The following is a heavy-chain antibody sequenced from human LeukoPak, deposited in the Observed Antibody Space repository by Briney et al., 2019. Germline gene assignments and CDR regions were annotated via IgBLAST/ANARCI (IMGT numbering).Heavy chain of an antibody. CDR2: INPNSGAT. CDR3: PIVYSGHDLSQLDY. J-gene: IGHJ4*02. CDR1: GYTFTDYY. D-gene: IGHD5-12*01. V-gene: IGHV1-2*02. Sequence: ASVKVSCKASGYTFTDYYVHWVRQAPGQGLEWMGWINPNSGATNYARNFQGRVTMTRVTSISTAYMELSRLRSDDTAVYYCPIVYSGHDLSQLDYWGQGTLVTVTS.